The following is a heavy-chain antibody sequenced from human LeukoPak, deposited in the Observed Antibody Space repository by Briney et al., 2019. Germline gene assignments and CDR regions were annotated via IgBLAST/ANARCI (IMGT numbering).Heavy chain of an antibody. CDR3: AKSGGMVRGVIRAFDI. CDR2: ISGSGGST. J-gene: IGHJ3*02. Sequence: GGSLRLSCAASGFTFSSYAMSWVRQAPGKGLEWVSAISGSGGSTYYADSVKGRLTISRDNSKNTLYLQMNSLRAEDTAVYYCAKSGGMVRGVIRAFDIWGQGTMVTVSS. V-gene: IGHV3-23*01. CDR1: GFTFSSYA. D-gene: IGHD3-10*01.